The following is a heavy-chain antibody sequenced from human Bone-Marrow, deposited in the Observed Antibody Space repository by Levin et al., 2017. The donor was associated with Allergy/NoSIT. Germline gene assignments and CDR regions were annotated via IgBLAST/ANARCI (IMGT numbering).Heavy chain of an antibody. V-gene: IGHV1-2*02. J-gene: IGHJ3*01. CDR1: GYIFSGYY. Sequence: ASVKVSCKAGGYIFSGYYMHWVRQAPGQGLDWMGWINPHTGDTNYARKFQGRVTMTRDTATTTAYMEVKSLTFDDTAVYYCARDQGSADYDEYEAQDGFDVWGQGTMVSVS. CDR3: ARDQGSADYDEYEAQDGFDV. D-gene: IGHD4-17*01. CDR2: INPHTGDT.